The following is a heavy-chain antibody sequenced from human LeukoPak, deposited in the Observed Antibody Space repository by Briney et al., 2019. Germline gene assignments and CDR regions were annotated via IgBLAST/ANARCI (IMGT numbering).Heavy chain of an antibody. D-gene: IGHD3-10*01. CDR1: GFTFSSYW. J-gene: IGHJ4*02. CDR2: INQDGSLK. CDR3: AKERYDGSGAAYDN. Sequence: GGSLRLSCAASGFTFSSYWMTWVRQAPGKGLEWVANINQDGSLKYYVDSVKGRFTISRDNAKNSLYLQMNSLRAEDTAFYYCAKERYDGSGAAYDNWGQGTLVTVSS. V-gene: IGHV3-7*01.